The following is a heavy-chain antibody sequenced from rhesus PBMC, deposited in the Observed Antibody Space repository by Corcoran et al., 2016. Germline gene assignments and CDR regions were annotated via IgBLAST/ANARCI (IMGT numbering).Heavy chain of an antibody. Sequence: QVQLVQSGAEVKQPGASVKVSCKASGYTFTSYGMNWVRQAHGQLLEWMGCINTDTGNPTYAQDFKERFTFSMDTSISTAYLQISSLKAEDTAVYYCARVDTAGTGWDYWGQGVLVTVSS. V-gene: IGHV7-114*01. CDR3: ARVDTAGTGWDY. CDR2: INTDTGNP. CDR1: GYTFTSYG. J-gene: IGHJ4*01. D-gene: IGHD5-24*01.